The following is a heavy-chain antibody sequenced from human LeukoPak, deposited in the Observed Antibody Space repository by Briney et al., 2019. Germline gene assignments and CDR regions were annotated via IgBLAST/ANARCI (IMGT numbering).Heavy chain of an antibody. J-gene: IGHJ2*01. V-gene: IGHV4-34*01. CDR1: GGSFSGYY. CDR2: INHSGST. D-gene: IGHD1-26*01. Sequence: SETLSLTRAVYGGSFSGYYWSWIRQPPGKGLEWIGEINHSGSTNYNPSLKSRVTISVDTSKNQFSLKLSSVTAADTAVYYCARGQGSYYRGTGFDLWGRGTLVTVSS. CDR3: ARGQGSYYRGTGFDL.